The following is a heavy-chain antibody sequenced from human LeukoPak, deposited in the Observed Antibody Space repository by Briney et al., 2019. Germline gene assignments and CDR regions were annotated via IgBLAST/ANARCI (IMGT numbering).Heavy chain of an antibody. Sequence: PGGSLRLSCAASGFSFSTFAMTWVRQAPGKGLEGVSTISGSGGSTYYADSVKGRFTISRDNSKNTLYLQMNSLRVEDSAVYFCAKLPWGARTGESIYYWGQGTLVTVSS. CDR2: ISGSGGST. CDR3: AKLPWGARTGESIYY. V-gene: IGHV3-23*01. D-gene: IGHD7-27*01. CDR1: GFSFSTFA. J-gene: IGHJ4*02.